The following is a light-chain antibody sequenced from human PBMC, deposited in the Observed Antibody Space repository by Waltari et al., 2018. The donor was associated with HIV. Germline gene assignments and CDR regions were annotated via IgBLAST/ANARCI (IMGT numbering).Light chain of an antibody. J-gene: IGLJ2*01. CDR1: SSNIGSKY. CDR3: AAWDDSLSGPLVV. CDR2: RNN. Sequence: QSVLTQPPSASGTPGQMVTISCSGSSSNIGSKYVYWYQKLPGTAPKLLIYRNNQRPSGVPDRFSGSKSGTSASLAISGLRSEDEADYYCAAWDDSLSGPLVVFGGGTKLTVL. V-gene: IGLV1-47*01.